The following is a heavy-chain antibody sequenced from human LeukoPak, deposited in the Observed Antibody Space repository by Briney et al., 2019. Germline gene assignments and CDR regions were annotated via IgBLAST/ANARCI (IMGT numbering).Heavy chain of an antibody. J-gene: IGHJ3*02. CDR3: ARSRLVVTAFDI. CDR1: GFTFSSYA. D-gene: IGHD3-9*01. V-gene: IGHV3-64*01. CDR2: ISSNGGST. Sequence: GGSLRLSCAASGFTFSSYAMHWVRQAPGKGLEYVSAISSNGGSTYYANSVKGRFTISRDNSKNTLYLQMGSLRAEDMAVYYCARSRLVVTAFDIWGQGTMVTVSS.